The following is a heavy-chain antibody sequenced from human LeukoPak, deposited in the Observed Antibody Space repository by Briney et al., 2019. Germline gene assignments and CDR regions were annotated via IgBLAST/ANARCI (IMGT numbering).Heavy chain of an antibody. CDR1: GYSFTSYW. Sequence: GESLKTPCLGFGYSFTSYWIGWVRQIPGKGLEWMGIIYPGDSDTRYSPSFQGQVTISADKSISTAYLQWSSLKASDTAMYYCARRITMVRAFDPWGQGTLVTVSS. D-gene: IGHD3-10*01. CDR2: IYPGDSDT. CDR3: ARRITMVRAFDP. J-gene: IGHJ5*02. V-gene: IGHV5-51*01.